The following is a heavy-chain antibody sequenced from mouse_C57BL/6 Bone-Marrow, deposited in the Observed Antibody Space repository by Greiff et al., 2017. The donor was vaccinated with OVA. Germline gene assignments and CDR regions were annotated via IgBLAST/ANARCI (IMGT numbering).Heavy chain of an antibody. CDR2: INPYNGGT. V-gene: IGHV1-19*01. CDR3: ARDTTVVRDYYFDY. CDR1: GYTFTDYY. J-gene: IGHJ2*01. D-gene: IGHD1-1*01. Sequence: VQLQQSGPVLVKPGASVKMSCKASGYTFTDYYMNWVKQSHGKSLEWIGVINPYNGGTSYNQKFKGKATLTVDKSSSTAYMELNSLTSEDTAIYYCARDTTVVRDYYFDYWGQGTTLTVSS.